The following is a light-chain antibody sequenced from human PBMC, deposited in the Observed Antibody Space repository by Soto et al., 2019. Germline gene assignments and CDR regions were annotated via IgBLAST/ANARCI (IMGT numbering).Light chain of an antibody. J-gene: IGKJ5*01. Sequence: DIQLTQSPSTLSASVGDRVTISCRASQNIASWLAWYQQKPGKAPKILIYGGSTVESGVPSRFSGSGSETEFALTITTLQPGDFATYYCLQYNTFSGTFGQGTRLE. CDR1: QNIASW. V-gene: IGKV1-5*01. CDR2: GGS. CDR3: LQYNTFSGT.